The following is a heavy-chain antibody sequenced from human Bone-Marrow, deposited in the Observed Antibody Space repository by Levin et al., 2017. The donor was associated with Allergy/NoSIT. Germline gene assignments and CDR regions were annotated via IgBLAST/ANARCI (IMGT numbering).Heavy chain of an antibody. Sequence: GASVKVSCKASGYSFTTFDINWVRQVNGRGLEWMGWMNPRTGDAGYAEKFQGRVTMTNDNAIDTIYMELSSLTSEDTAVYFCARGRTRGSGYQYTYWGQGTLVIVSS. CDR2: MNPRTGDA. J-gene: IGHJ4*02. D-gene: IGHD3-22*01. CDR3: ARGRTRGSGYQYTY. CDR1: GYSFTTFD. V-gene: IGHV1-8*01.